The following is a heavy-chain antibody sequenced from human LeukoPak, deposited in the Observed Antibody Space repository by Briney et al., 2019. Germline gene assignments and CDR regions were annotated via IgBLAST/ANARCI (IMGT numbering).Heavy chain of an antibody. CDR1: GLTLSNYW. J-gene: IGHJ4*02. Sequence: GGSLRLSCAASGLTLSNYWMTWVRQAPGKGLEWVSYISSSGSTIYYADSVKGRFTISRDNAKNSLYLQMNSLRAEDTAVYYCARGGYDYDYWGQGTLVTVSS. CDR3: ARGGYDYDY. CDR2: ISSSGSTI. D-gene: IGHD5-12*01. V-gene: IGHV3-48*04.